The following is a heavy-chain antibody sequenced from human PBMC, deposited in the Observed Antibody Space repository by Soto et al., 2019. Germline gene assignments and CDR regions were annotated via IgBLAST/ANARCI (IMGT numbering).Heavy chain of an antibody. J-gene: IGHJ4*02. Sequence: GGSLRLSCAASGFTVSSSYMSWVRQAPGKGLEYVSAISPQGGSTYYADSVKGRFTISRDDSKNMVYLQMSSLRPDDTAVYYCVNMMIARGGFDFWGQGTLVTVSS. CDR1: GFTVSSSY. CDR2: ISPQGGST. CDR3: VNMMIARGGFDF. D-gene: IGHD2-21*01. V-gene: IGHV3-64D*06.